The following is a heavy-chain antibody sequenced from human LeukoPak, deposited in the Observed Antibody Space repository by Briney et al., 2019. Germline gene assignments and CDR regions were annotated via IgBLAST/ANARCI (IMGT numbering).Heavy chain of an antibody. CDR3: ARMVISSYYFDY. CDR2: IDWDDDK. Sequence: SGPALVKPTQTLTLTCTFSGFSLSTRGMRVSWIRQPPGKALGWLARIDWDDDKFYSTSLKTRLTISKDTSKNQVVLTMTNMDPVDTATYYCARMVISSYYFDYWGQGTLVTVSS. CDR1: GFSLSTRGMR. D-gene: IGHD3-16*02. J-gene: IGHJ4*02. V-gene: IGHV2-70*04.